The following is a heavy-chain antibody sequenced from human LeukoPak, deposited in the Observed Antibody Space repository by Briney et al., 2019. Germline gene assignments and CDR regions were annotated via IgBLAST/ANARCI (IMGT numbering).Heavy chain of an antibody. CDR1: GYTFTGYY. CDR3: ARAPPSWGPGTDY. D-gene: IGHD7-27*01. Sequence: ASVKVSCKASGYTFTGYYMHWVRQAPGQGLEWMGWINPNSGGTNYAQKFQGRVTMTRDTSISTAYMELSRLRSDDTAVYYCARAPPSWGPGTDYWGQGTLVTVSS. J-gene: IGHJ4*02. V-gene: IGHV1-2*02. CDR2: INPNSGGT.